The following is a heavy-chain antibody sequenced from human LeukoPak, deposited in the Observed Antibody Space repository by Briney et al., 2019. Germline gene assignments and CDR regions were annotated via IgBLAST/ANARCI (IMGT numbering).Heavy chain of an antibody. V-gene: IGHV4-39*07. D-gene: IGHD3-10*01. CDR3: ARVGLARHRYYYGSGSYSRYFDY. Sequence: PSETLSLTCTVSGGSISSSSYYWGWIRQPPGKGLEGIGSIYYSGSTYYNPSLKSRVTISVDTSKNQFSLKLSSVTAADTAVYYCARVGLARHRYYYGSGSYSRYFDYWGQGTLVTVSS. CDR2: IYYSGST. J-gene: IGHJ4*02. CDR1: GGSISSSSYY.